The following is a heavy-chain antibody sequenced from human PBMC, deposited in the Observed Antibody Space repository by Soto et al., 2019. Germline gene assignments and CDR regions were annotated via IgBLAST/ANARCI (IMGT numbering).Heavy chain of an antibody. J-gene: IGHJ5*02. D-gene: IGHD4-17*01. Sequence: QVQLVQSGAEVKKPGASVKVSCKASGYTFTSYDINWVRQATGQGLESLGWMNHNSGNTAYVPKFQARVTMTWDTSITTAYMELSSLRSEDTAVYFCARGIKYGAYSRWFDPWGQGTLVTVSS. CDR1: GYTFTSYD. V-gene: IGHV1-8*01. CDR3: ARGIKYGAYSRWFDP. CDR2: MNHNSGNT.